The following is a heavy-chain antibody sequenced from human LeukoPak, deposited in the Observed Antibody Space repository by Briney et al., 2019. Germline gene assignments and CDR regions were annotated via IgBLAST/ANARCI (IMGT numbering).Heavy chain of an antibody. CDR3: ASEREFRGVVYFAY. D-gene: IGHD3-10*01. Sequence: ASVKVSCKASGYTFITYGISWVRRAPGQGLEWMGWISAYNGNTNNVQKLQGRVTMTRDTSTSTAYMELRSLTSDDTAVYYCASEREFRGVVYFAYWGQGTLVTVSS. V-gene: IGHV1-18*01. CDR1: GYTFITYG. J-gene: IGHJ4*02. CDR2: ISAYNGNT.